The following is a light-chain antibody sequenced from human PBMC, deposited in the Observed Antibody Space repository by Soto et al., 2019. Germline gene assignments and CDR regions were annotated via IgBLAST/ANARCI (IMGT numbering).Light chain of an antibody. CDR3: SSYTTNNAHV. CDR1: SNDVGAFDY. J-gene: IGLJ2*01. V-gene: IGLV2-14*01. CDR2: EVF. Sequence: QSVLTQPASVSASPGQSISISCTGTSNDVGAFDYVSWYQQHPGKAPKLIIFEVFNRPSGVSTRFSGSKSGSTASLTISGLQAEEEADYFCSSYTTNNAHVFGGGTKLTVL.